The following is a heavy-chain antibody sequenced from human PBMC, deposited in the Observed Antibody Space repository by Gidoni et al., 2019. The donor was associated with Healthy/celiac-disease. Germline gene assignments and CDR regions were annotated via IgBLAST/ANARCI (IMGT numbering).Heavy chain of an antibody. CDR3: AREMSGSDY. Sequence: EVQLVESGGGLVQPGGSLRLSGAASGFTFSSYWMSWVRQAPGKGLEWVANIKQDGSEKYYVDSVKGRFTISRDNAKNSLYLRMNSLSAEDTAVYYCAREMSGSDYWGQGTLVTVSS. CDR1: GFTFSSYW. D-gene: IGHD5-12*01. J-gene: IGHJ4*02. V-gene: IGHV3-7*01. CDR2: IKQDGSEK.